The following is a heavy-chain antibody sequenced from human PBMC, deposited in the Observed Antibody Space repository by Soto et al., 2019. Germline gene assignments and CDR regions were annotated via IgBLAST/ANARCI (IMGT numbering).Heavy chain of an antibody. Sequence: GGSLRLSCAASGFTFSSYDMHWVRQATGKGLEWVSAIGTAGDTYYPGSVKGRFTISRENAKNSLYLQMNSLRAGDTAVYYCARAGYSYGPYYYYYGKDVWGQGTTVTVSS. CDR1: GFTFSSYD. CDR3: ARAGYSYGPYYYYYGKDV. D-gene: IGHD5-18*01. J-gene: IGHJ6*02. V-gene: IGHV3-13*04. CDR2: IGTAGDT.